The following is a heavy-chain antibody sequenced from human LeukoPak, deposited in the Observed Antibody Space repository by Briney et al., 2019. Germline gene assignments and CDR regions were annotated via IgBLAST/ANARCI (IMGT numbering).Heavy chain of an antibody. CDR1: GFTFSSSW. V-gene: IGHV3-74*01. J-gene: IGHJ5*02. CDR2: ISTDGSST. D-gene: IGHD3-16*01. CDR3: ARTRTLPIAGGFDT. Sequence: GGSLRLSCAASGFTFSSSWMHWVRQGPGKGLVWASRISTDGSSTDYADSVKGRFTISRENAKNTLYLQMNSLRAEDTAVYYCARTRTLPIAGGFDTWGQGSLVTVSS.